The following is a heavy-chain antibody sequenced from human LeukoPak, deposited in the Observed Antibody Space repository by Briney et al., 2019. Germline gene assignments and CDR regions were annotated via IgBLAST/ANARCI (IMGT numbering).Heavy chain of an antibody. V-gene: IGHV4-59*12. CDR1: GGSLSSSY. J-gene: IGHJ4*02. CDR3: ARASFASGSYYFDL. CDR2: ISNSGGT. Sequence: SETLSLTCAVAGGSLSSSYWSWIRQPPGQGLEGIGYISNSGGTCDNASLKSRVTISVDTSKNQSSLKLSSVTAADTAVYFCARASFASGSYYFDLWGPGTLITVSS. D-gene: IGHD3-10*01.